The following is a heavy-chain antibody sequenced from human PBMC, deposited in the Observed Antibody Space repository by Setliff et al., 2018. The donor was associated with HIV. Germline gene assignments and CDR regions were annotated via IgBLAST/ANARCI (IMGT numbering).Heavy chain of an antibody. D-gene: IGHD6-25*01. CDR3: VRYIGAAAGYIDH. J-gene: IGHJ4*02. Sequence: GESLTLSCHLSGYSFVDFWIGWVRQMPGKGLEWVGFIYPGDSDSRYSPSFRGQVTISADKSTTTAYLDWASLKAPDTAMYYCVRYIGAAAGYIDHWGQGTLVTVAS. CDR2: IYPGDSDS. V-gene: IGHV5-51*01. CDR1: GYSFVDFW.